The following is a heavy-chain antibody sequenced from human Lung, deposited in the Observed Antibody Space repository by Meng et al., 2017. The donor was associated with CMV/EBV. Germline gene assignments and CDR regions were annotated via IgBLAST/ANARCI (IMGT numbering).Heavy chain of an antibody. Sequence: ASVXVSXXASGYTFGGHYMHWVRQAPGQGLEWMGWINPNSGGTNYAQKFQGRVTMTRDTSINTAYMELSRLRSDDTAVYYCARDVNSRSGYVYYYYGLDVWGQGTTVTVSS. J-gene: IGHJ6*02. CDR1: GYTFGGHY. CDR2: INPNSGGT. D-gene: IGHD3-3*01. V-gene: IGHV1-2*02. CDR3: ARDVNSRSGYVYYYYGLDV.